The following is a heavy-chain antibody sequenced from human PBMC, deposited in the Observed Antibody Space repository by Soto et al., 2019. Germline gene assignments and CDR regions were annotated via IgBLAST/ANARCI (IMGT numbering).Heavy chain of an antibody. CDR2: ISGSVDST. V-gene: IGHV3-23*01. D-gene: IGHD6-6*01. CDR3: AKRSSSSTFDY. Sequence: EVQLLESGGGLVQRGESLRLSCAASGFTFSSYAMSWVRQAPGKGLEWVSVISGSVDSTYYADSVKGRFTISRDNSKNTLYLQMNSLRAEDTAVYYCAKRSSSSTFDYWDQGTMVTVSS. CDR1: GFTFSSYA. J-gene: IGHJ4*02.